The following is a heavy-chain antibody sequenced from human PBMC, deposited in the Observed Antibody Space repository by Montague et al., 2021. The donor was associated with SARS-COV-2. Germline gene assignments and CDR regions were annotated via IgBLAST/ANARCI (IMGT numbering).Heavy chain of an antibody. CDR2: INHSGST. D-gene: IGHD1-14*01. CDR3: ARGSGVYDYYSYGIDC. V-gene: IGHV4-34*01. Sequence: SETLSLTCAVYGGSFSGYYWSWIRQPPGKGLEWIGEINHSGSTNYNPSLKSRVTISVDTSKNQFSLKLSSVTAADTAVYYCARGSGVYDYYSYGIDCWGQGTLVTVSS. J-gene: IGHJ6*02. CDR1: GGSFSGYY.